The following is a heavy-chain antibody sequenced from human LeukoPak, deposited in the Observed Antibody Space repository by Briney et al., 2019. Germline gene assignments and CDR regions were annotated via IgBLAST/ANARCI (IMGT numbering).Heavy chain of an antibody. D-gene: IGHD3-22*01. CDR3: ARDSSAYTRHFDY. J-gene: IGHJ4*02. CDR2: ISAYNGNT. Sequence: ASVKVSCKASGYIFVNFGISWVRQAPRQGLEWVGWISAYNGNTNYAQKFRGRVTMTTDTSTNTAYMELRSLGSDDTAMYFCARDSSAYTRHFDYWGQGSLVTVSS. V-gene: IGHV1-18*01. CDR1: GYIFVNFG.